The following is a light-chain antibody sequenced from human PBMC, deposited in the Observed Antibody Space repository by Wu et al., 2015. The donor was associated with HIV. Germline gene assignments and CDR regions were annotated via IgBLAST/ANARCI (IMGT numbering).Light chain of an antibody. CDR3: QXYXHTAPWT. Sequence: DIQMTQSPSSLSASVGDRISITCRASQDISNYLAWFQQKPGKVPRLLIYSASTLQSGVPSRFSGSGSGTDFTLTISSLQPEDVATXYCQXYXHTAPWTFGQGTQVEIK. CDR2: SAS. V-gene: IGKV1-27*01. CDR1: QDISNY. J-gene: IGKJ1*01.